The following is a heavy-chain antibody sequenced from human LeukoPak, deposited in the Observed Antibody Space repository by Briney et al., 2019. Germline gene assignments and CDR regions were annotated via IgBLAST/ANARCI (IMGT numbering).Heavy chain of an antibody. V-gene: IGHV3-20*04. CDR2: INLDGSTT. CDR1: GFVFDDYG. Sequence: GGSLRLSCALSGFVFDDYGMSWVRQAPGKGLEWVSAINLDGSTTSYADSVKGRFTISRDKAKKSLYLQMNSLRAEDTALYYCARDREGQLLWFGELGYWGQGSLVTVSS. J-gene: IGHJ4*02. CDR3: ARDREGQLLWFGELGY. D-gene: IGHD3-10*01.